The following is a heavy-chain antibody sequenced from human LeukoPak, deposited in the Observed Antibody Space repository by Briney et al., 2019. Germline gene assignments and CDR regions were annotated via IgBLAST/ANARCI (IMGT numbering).Heavy chain of an antibody. CDR1: GGSISSYY. CDR2: ISYTGST. V-gene: IGHV4-59*08. J-gene: IGHJ4*02. Sequence: SETLSLTCTVSGGSISSYYVSWIRQPPGKGLEWIGYISYTGSTDYNPSLKSRVTTSVDMSKNQFSLKLTSVTAADTAVYHCARHGRYFDYWGQGALVTVSS. CDR3: ARHGRYFDY.